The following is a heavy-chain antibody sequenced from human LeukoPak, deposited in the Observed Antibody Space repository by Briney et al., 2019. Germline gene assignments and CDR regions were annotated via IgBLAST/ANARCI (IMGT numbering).Heavy chain of an antibody. CDR1: GGSFSGYY. CDR2: INHSGST. Sequence: SETLSLTCAVYGGSFSGYYWSWIRQPPGKGLEWIGEINHSGSTNYNPSLKSRVTISVGTSKNQFSLKLSSVTAADTAVYYCARGNGYCSSTSCYSANWFDPWGQGTLVTVSS. CDR3: ARGNGYCSSTSCYSANWFDP. D-gene: IGHD2-2*03. J-gene: IGHJ5*02. V-gene: IGHV4-34*01.